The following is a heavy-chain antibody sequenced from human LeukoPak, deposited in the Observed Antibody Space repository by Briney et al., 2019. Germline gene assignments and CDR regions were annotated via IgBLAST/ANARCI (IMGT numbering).Heavy chain of an antibody. CDR3: ARGRSDYVWGSYRYANWWFDP. CDR1: GGSISSSSYY. CDR2: IYYSGST. Sequence: SETLSLTCTVSGGSISSSSYYWGWIRQPPGKGLEWIGSIYYSGSTFYNPSLKSRVTISVDTSKSQFSLKLSSVTAADTAVYYCARGRSDYVWGSYRYANWWFDPWGQGTLVTVSS. D-gene: IGHD3-16*02. V-gene: IGHV4-39*07. J-gene: IGHJ5*02.